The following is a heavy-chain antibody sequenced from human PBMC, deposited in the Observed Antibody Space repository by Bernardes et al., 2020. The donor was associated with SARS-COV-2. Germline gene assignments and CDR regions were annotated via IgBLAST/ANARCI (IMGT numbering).Heavy chain of an antibody. CDR1: GYTFTSYG. CDR3: ARGADVEVQGVIISPLDY. Sequence: ASVKVSCKASGYTFTSYGISWVRQAPGQGLEWIGWISAYNGNTNYAQKLQGRVTMTTDTSTSTAYMELRSLRSDDTAVYYCARGADVEVQGVIISPLDYWGQGTLVTVSS. J-gene: IGHJ4*02. D-gene: IGHD3-10*01. CDR2: ISAYNGNT. V-gene: IGHV1-18*01.